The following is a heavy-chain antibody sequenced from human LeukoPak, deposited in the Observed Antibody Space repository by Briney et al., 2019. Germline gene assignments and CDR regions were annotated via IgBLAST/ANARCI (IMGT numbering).Heavy chain of an antibody. CDR3: ARHDITMVRGVIDY. CDR2: IYYSGST. CDR1: GGSISSSSYY. D-gene: IGHD3-10*01. V-gene: IGHV4-39*01. J-gene: IGHJ4*02. Sequence: SETLSLTCTVSGGSISSSSYYWGWIRQPPGKGLEWIGSIYYSGSTYYNPSLKSRVTISVDTSKNQFSLRLSSVTAADTAVYYCARHDITMVRGVIDYWGQGTLVTVSS.